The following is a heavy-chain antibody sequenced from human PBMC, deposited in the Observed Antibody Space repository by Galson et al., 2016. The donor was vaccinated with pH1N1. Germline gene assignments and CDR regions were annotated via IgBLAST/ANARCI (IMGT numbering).Heavy chain of an antibody. D-gene: IGHD3-3*01. CDR3: ARETTISGVVMYFDS. CDR2: INGDGSST. Sequence: SLRLSCAASGFTFSSHWMHWVRQAPGKGLVWVSRINGDGSSTSYADSVKGRFTITRDNARNTLYLKMDSLRDEDTAVYYCARETTISGVVMYFDSWGQGTQVTVSS. CDR1: GFTFSSHW. V-gene: IGHV3-74*01. J-gene: IGHJ4*02.